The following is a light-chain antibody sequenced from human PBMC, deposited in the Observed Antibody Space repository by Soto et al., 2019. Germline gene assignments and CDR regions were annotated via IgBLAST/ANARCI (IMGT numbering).Light chain of an antibody. V-gene: IGLV2-14*01. CDR2: DVS. CDR1: SSDVGGYNY. J-gene: IGLJ2*01. Sequence: QSVLTQPASVSGSPGQSITISCTGTSSDVGGYNYVSWYQQHPGKAPKLMIYDVSNRPSWVSNRFSGSKSGNTASLTISGRQAEDEDDYYCSSYTSSSTVVFGGGTKLTVL. CDR3: SSYTSSSTVV.